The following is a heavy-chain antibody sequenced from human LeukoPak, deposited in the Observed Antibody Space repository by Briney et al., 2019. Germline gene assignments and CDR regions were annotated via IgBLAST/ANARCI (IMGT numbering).Heavy chain of an antibody. CDR3: ARSGYYGSGSYSDY. Sequence: GGSLRLSCAASGFTFSGYGMHWVRQAPGKGLEWVAVISFDGSNKYYADSVKGRFTFSRDNSKNTLYLQMNSLRAEDTALYYCARSGYYGSGSYSDYWGQGTLVTVSS. V-gene: IGHV3-30*03. CDR1: GFTFSGYG. J-gene: IGHJ4*02. D-gene: IGHD3-10*01. CDR2: ISFDGSNK.